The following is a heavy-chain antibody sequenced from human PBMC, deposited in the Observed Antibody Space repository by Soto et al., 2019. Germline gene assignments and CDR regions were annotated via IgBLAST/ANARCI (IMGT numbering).Heavy chain of an antibody. CDR2: IYYSGIT. CDR3: ARVFGQPVYAYFDY. V-gene: IGHV4-59*01. J-gene: IGHJ4*02. D-gene: IGHD3-16*01. CDR1: GGSISSYY. Sequence: PSETLSLTCTVSGGSISSYYWSWIRQPPGKGLEWIGYIYYSGITNYNPSLKSRVTISVDTSKNQFSLKLSSVTAADTAVYYCARVFGQPVYAYFDYWGQGTLVTVSS.